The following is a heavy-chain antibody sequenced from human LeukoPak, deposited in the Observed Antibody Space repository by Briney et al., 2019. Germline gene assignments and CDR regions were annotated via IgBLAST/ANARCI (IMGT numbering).Heavy chain of an antibody. Sequence: GGSLRLSCAASGFTFSSFAMSWVRQAPGKGLEWVSTISGSGAGIYYADSVTGRFTISRDKSRNTLYLQMSSLRAEDTAVYYCTRVIGGNYGGDSWGQGTLVTVSS. CDR1: GFTFSSFA. J-gene: IGHJ4*02. CDR3: TRVIGGNYGGDS. CDR2: ISGSGAGI. D-gene: IGHD4-23*01. V-gene: IGHV3-23*01.